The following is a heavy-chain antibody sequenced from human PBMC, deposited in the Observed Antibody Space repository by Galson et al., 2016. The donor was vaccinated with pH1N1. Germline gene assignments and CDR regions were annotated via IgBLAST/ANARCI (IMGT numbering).Heavy chain of an antibody. CDR2: LSSSGSTI. V-gene: IGHV3-11*04. Sequence: SLRLSCAASGFTFSDYYMSWIRRAPGKGLEWVSYLSSSGSTINYADSVKGRFTISRDNAKNSLYLQMNSLRAEDTAVYYSARPGNYDGDRRGAFDLWGQGTMVTVSP. D-gene: IGHD4-23*01. CDR3: ARPGNYDGDRRGAFDL. J-gene: IGHJ3*01. CDR1: GFTFSDYY.